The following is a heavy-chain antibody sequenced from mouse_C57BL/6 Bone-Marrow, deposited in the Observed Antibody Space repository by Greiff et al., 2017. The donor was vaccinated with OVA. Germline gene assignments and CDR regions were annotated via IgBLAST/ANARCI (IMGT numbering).Heavy chain of an antibody. CDR1: GYAFSSYW. CDR3: ARRGDWDFDY. Sequence: VKLMESGAELVKPGASVKISCKASGYAFSSYWLTWVKQRPGKGLEWIGQIYPGDGDTNYNGKFKGKATLTADKSSSTAYMQLSSLTSEDAAVYFSARRGDWDFDYQGKGTTLTVAS. CDR2: IYPGDGDT. D-gene: IGHD2-13*01. J-gene: IGHJ2*01. V-gene: IGHV1-80*01.